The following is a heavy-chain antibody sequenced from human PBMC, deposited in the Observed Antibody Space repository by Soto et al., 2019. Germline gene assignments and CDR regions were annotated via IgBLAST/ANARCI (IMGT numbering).Heavy chain of an antibody. CDR1: GYTLTELS. V-gene: IGHV1-24*01. CDR2: FDPEDGET. D-gene: IGHD2-2*02. Sequence: ASVQVSCKVSGYTLTELSMHWVRQAPGKGLEWKGGFDPEDGETIYAQKFQGRVTMTEDTSTDTAYMELSSLRSEDTAVYYCATSGLYCSSTSCYTRVPWFDPWGQGTLVTVSS. J-gene: IGHJ5*02. CDR3: ATSGLYCSSTSCYTRVPWFDP.